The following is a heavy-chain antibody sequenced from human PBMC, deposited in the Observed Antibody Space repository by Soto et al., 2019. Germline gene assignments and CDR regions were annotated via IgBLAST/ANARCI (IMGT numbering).Heavy chain of an antibody. V-gene: IGHV4-30-2*05. D-gene: IGHD5-18*01. Sequence: PSETLSLTCAVSGGSISSGGYSWSWIRQPPGKGLEWIGYIYHSGSIYYNPSLKSRVTISVDTSKNQFSLKLSSVTAVDTAVYYCARQDTAILTWFAPWGQGTLVTVSS. J-gene: IGHJ5*02. CDR2: IYHSGSI. CDR3: ARQDTAILTWFAP. CDR1: GGSISSGGYS.